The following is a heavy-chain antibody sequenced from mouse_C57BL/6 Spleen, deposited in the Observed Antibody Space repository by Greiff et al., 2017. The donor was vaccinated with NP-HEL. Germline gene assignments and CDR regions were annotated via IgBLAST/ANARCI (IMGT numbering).Heavy chain of an antibody. CDR2: INPSSGYT. D-gene: IGHD2-2*01. V-gene: IGHV1-4*01. Sequence: VQLKESGAELARPGASVKMSCKASGYTFTSYTMHWVKQRPGQGLEWIGYINPSSGYTKYNQKFKDKATLTADKSSSTAYMQLSSLTSEDSAVYYCARSFGYDPFAYWGQGTPVTVSA. CDR1: GYTFTSYT. J-gene: IGHJ3*01. CDR3: ARSFGYDPFAY.